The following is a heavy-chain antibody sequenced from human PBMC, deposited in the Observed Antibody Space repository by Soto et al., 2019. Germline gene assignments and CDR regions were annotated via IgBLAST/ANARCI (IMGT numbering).Heavy chain of an antibody. CDR2: INPKTGAT. V-gene: IGHV1-2*04. J-gene: IGHJ3*01. Sequence: QGQRVQAGAEVKKPGASVKVSCTTSGYTFSGQYINWVRQAPGQGLEWMGWINPKTGATNYARDFQDWVTMTSDTSMTTVYLDLTSLTSDHTVVYDCAIDEIGIFDFWGQGTMVTVSS. CDR1: GYTFSGQY. CDR3: AIDEIGIFDF.